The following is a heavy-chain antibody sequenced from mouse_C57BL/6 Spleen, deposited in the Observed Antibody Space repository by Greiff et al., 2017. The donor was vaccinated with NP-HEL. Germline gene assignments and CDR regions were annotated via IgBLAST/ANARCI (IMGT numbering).Heavy chain of an antibody. CDR1: GYTFTDYE. CDR2: IDPETGGT. V-gene: IGHV1-15*01. J-gene: IGHJ4*01. CDR3: TRGRDYALDY. Sequence: QVQLQQSGAELVRPGASVTLSCKASGYTFTDYEMHWVKQTPVHGLEWIGAIDPETGGTAYNQKFKGKAILTADKSSSTAYMELSSLTSEDSAVYYYTRGRDYALDYWGQGTSVTVSS.